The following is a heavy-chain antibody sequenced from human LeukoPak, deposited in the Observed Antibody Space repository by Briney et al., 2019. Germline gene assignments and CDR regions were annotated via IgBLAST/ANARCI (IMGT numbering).Heavy chain of an antibody. J-gene: IGHJ6*02. D-gene: IGHD3-3*01. V-gene: IGHV1-69*04. CDR3: AESGTDYYYYGMDV. CDR2: IIPILGIA. CDR1: GGTFSSCA. Sequence: SVKVSCKASGGTFSSCATSWVRQAPGQGLEWMGRIIPILGIANYAQKFQGRVTITADKSTSTAYMELSSLRSEDTAVYYCAESGTDYYYYGMDVWGQGTTVTVSS.